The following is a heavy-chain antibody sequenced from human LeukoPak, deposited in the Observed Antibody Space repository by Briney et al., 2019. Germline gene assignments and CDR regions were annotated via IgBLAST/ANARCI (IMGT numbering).Heavy chain of an antibody. CDR2: IGGRDGST. CDR1: GFTFSSYA. J-gene: IGHJ4*02. D-gene: IGHD3-10*01. V-gene: IGHV3-23*01. Sequence: GGSLRLSCAASGFTFSSYAMSWVRQASGKGPEWVSAIGGRDGSTYYADSVKGRFTISRDNSKNTLYVQMNSLRAEDTAVYYCAKGHYYGSGSLDYWGQGTLVAVSS. CDR3: AKGHYYGSGSLDY.